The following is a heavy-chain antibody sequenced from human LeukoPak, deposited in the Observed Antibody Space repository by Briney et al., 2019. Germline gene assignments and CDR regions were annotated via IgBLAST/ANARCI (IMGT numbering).Heavy chain of an antibody. CDR2: IYFTGST. CDR3: ARLNGGP. CDR1: GGSNTSFY. J-gene: IGHJ5*02. D-gene: IGHD2-8*01. V-gene: IGHV4-59*08. Sequence: KASETLSLTCTVSGGSNTSFYWSWIRQPPGKGLERIGYIYFTGSTTYNPSFKSRVTIALDTSKNQFSLQLSSVTAADTAVYYCARLNGGPWGQGILVTVSS.